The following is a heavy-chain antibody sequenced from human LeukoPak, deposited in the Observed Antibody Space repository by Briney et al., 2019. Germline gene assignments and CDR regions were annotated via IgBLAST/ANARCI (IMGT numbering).Heavy chain of an antibody. CDR2: INPNSGGT. CDR1: GYTFTGYY. J-gene: IGHJ5*02. Sequence: GASVKVFCKASGYTFTGYYMHWVRQAPGQGLEWMGWINPNSGGTNYAQKFQGRVTMTRDTSISTAYMELSRLRSDDTAVYYCARADIVVVPAARFDPWGQGTLVTVSS. D-gene: IGHD2-2*01. CDR3: ARADIVVVPAARFDP. V-gene: IGHV1-2*02.